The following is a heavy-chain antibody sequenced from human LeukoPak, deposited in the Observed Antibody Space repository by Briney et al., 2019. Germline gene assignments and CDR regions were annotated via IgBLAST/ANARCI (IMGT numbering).Heavy chain of an antibody. J-gene: IGHJ4*02. D-gene: IGHD3-10*01. CDR1: GYTFTGYY. Sequence: GASVKVSCKASGYTFTGYYMHWVRQAPGQGLERMGWINPNSGGTNYAQKFQGRVTMTRDTSISTAYMELSRLRSDDTAVYYCASVLWGSGSYYNEGHWGQGTLVTVSS. V-gene: IGHV1-2*02. CDR3: ASVLWGSGSYYNEGH. CDR2: INPNSGGT.